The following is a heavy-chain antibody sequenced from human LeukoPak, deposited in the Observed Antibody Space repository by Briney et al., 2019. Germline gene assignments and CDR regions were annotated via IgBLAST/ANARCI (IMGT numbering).Heavy chain of an antibody. J-gene: IGHJ5*02. Sequence: SETLSLTCTVSGGSISSYYWSWIRQPPGKGLEWIGRIYTSGSTNYNPSLKSRVTISVDTSKNQFSLKLSSVTAADTAVYYCARDKGPLLWFGELLYDGNWFDPWGQGTLVTVSS. V-gene: IGHV4-4*08. CDR2: IYTSGST. CDR1: GGSISSYY. CDR3: ARDKGPLLWFGELLYDGNWFDP. D-gene: IGHD3-10*01.